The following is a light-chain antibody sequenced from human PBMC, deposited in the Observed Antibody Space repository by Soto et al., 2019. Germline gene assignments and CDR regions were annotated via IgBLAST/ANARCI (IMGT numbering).Light chain of an antibody. J-gene: IGKJ3*01. CDR3: QQANYFFRVT. Sequence: EIQMTQSPSSVSASVGDRVTITCRASQGISRWFAWYQQKPGKAHKLLIYAASSVQSGVPSRFSGSGSRTDFTLTISSLQPEDFATYYCQQANYFFRVTFGPGTKEDIK. CDR1: QGISRW. V-gene: IGKV1-12*01. CDR2: AAS.